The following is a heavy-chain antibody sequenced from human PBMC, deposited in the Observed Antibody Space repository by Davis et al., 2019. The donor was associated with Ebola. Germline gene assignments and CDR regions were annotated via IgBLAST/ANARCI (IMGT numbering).Heavy chain of an antibody. J-gene: IGHJ6*02. D-gene: IGHD1-1*01. CDR1: GFSLSTSGMC. CDR3: ARIFRWNPSYYGMDV. Sequence: SGPTLVKPTQTLTLTCTFSGFSLSTSGMCVSWIRQPPGKALEWLARIDWDDDKYYSTSLKTRLTISKDTSKNQVVLTMTNMDPVDTATYYCARIFRWNPSYYGMDVWGQGTTVTVSS. V-gene: IGHV2-70*11. CDR2: IDWDDDK.